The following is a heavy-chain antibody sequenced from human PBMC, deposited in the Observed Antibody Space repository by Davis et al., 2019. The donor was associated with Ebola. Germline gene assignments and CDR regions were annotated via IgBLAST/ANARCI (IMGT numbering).Heavy chain of an antibody. J-gene: IGHJ4*02. Sequence: SETLSLTCTVSGGSVSSGSYYWSWIRQPPGKGLEWIGYIHYSGSTNYNPSLKSRVTISVDTSKNQFSLKLNSVTAADTAVYYCAIVLLGIAAAHFDYWGQGTLVTVSS. D-gene: IGHD6-13*01. CDR3: AIVLLGIAAAHFDY. V-gene: IGHV4-61*01. CDR2: IHYSGST. CDR1: GGSVSSGSYY.